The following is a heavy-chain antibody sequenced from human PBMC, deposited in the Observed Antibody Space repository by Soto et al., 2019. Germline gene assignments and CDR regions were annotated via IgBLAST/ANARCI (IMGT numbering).Heavy chain of an antibody. V-gene: IGHV1-18*01. CDR1: GYTFTSYV. D-gene: IGHD5-18*01. J-gene: IGHJ6*02. CDR2: ISAYNGNT. CDR3: ARGDTAMEEPYYYYGMDV. Sequence: ASVKVSCKASGYTFTSYVISWVRQAPGQGLEWMGWISAYNGNTNYAQKLQGRVTMTTDTSTSTAYMELRSLRSDDTAVYYCARGDTAMEEPYYYYGMDVWGQGTTVTVSS.